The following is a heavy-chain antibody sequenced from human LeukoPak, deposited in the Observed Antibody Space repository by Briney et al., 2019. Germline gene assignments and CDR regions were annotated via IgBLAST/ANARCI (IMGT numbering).Heavy chain of an antibody. Sequence: GGSLRLSCAASGFTFSDYWMCWVRQAPGKGLEWVSSINAGGDSLYYTESVKGRFTISRDNSKNTLDLQMNSLRAEDTAVYYCAKDLITIIRGIISDWGQGTLVTVSS. D-gene: IGHD3-10*01. CDR3: AKDLITIIRGIISD. J-gene: IGHJ4*02. CDR1: GFTFSDYW. CDR2: INAGGDSL. V-gene: IGHV3-23*01.